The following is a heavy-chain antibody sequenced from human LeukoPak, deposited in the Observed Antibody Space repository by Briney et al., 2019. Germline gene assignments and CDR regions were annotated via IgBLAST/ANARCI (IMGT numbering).Heavy chain of an antibody. J-gene: IGHJ6*02. V-gene: IGHV1-18*01. CDR2: ISAYNGNT. D-gene: IGHD5/OR15-5a*01. CDR3: ASCYSTIPTKRDYYGMDV. Sequence: ASVKVSCKASGYTFTSSGISWVRQAPGQGLEWMGWISAYNGNTNYAQKLQGRVTMTTDTSTSTAYMELRSLRSDDTAVYYCASCYSTIPTKRDYYGMDVWGQGTTVTVSS. CDR1: GYTFTSSG.